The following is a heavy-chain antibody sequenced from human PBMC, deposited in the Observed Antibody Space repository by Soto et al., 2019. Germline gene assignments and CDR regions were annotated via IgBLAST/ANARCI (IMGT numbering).Heavy chain of an antibody. V-gene: IGHV6-1*01. CDR2: TYYRSKWYN. J-gene: IGHJ5*02. CDR3: AREALRIVGATKNWFDP. Sequence: SQTLSLTCAISGDSVSSNSAAWNWIRQSPSRGLEWLGRTYYRSKWYNDYAVSVKSRITINPDTSKNQFSLQLNSVTTEDTAVYYCAREALRIVGATKNWFDPWGQGTLVTVSS. D-gene: IGHD1-26*01. CDR1: GDSVSSNSAA.